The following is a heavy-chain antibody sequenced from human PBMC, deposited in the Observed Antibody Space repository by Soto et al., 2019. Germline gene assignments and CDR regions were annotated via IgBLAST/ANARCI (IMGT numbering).Heavy chain of an antibody. CDR3: ASPTIQYSSGWYL. D-gene: IGHD6-19*01. Sequence: QVQLQQWGAGLLKPSETLSLTCAVYGGSFSGYYWSWIRQPPGKGLEWIGEINHSGSTNYNPSLKSRVTISVDTSKNQFSLKLSSVTAADTAVYYCASPTIQYSSGWYLWGQGTLVTVSS. V-gene: IGHV4-34*01. CDR1: GGSFSGYY. J-gene: IGHJ4*02. CDR2: INHSGST.